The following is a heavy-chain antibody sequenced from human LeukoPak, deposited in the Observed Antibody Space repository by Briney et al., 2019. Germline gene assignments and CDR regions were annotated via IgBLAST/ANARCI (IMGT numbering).Heavy chain of an antibody. CDR2: INPNSGGT. D-gene: IGHD6-13*01. J-gene: IGHJ4*02. CDR1: GYTFTGYY. V-gene: IGHV1-2*02. Sequence: ASVKVSRKASGYTFTGYYMHWVRQAPGQGLEWMGWINPNSGGTNYAQKFQGRVTMIRDTSISTAYMELSRLRSDDTAVYYCARKWGWESSSWYEYWGQGTLVTVSS. CDR3: ARKWGWESSSWYEY.